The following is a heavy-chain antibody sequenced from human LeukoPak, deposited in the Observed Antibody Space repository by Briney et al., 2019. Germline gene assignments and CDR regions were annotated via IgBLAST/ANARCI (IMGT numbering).Heavy chain of an antibody. V-gene: IGHV4-61*01. Sequence: PSETLSLTCTVSGGSASSGSYYWSWIRQPPGKGLEWIGYIYYSGSTNYNPSLKSRVTISGDTSKNQFSLKLSSVTAADTAVYYCARGQYGDFFDYWGQGTLVTVSS. J-gene: IGHJ4*02. CDR1: GGSASSGSYY. CDR3: ARGQYGDFFDY. CDR2: IYYSGST. D-gene: IGHD4-17*01.